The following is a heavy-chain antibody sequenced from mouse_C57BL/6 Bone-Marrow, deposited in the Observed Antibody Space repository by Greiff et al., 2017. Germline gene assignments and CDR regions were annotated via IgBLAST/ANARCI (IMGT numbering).Heavy chain of an antibody. V-gene: IGHV1-64*01. CDR2: IHPNSGST. D-gene: IGHD2-3*01. Sequence: VQLQQPGAELVKPGASVKLSCKASGYTFTSYWMPWVKQRPGQGLEWIGMIHPNSGSTNYNEKFKSKATLTVDKSSSTAYMQLSSLTSEDAAVYYCARRGDDGDYWGQGTTLTVAA. CDR1: GYTFTSYW. J-gene: IGHJ2*01. CDR3: ARRGDDGDY.